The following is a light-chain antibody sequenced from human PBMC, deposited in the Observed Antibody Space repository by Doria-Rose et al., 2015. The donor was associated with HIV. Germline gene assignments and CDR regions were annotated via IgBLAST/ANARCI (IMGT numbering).Light chain of an antibody. V-gene: IGKV1-33*01. CDR2: DAS. CDR1: QDISNY. Sequence: TQSPSSLSASVGDRLTITCQASQDISNYLNWYQQKPGKAPKLLIYDASNLERGVPSRFSGSGSGTDFTFTISSLQPEDIATYYCQQYDDLPYTFGQGTNRKIK. J-gene: IGKJ2*01. CDR3: QQYDDLPYT.